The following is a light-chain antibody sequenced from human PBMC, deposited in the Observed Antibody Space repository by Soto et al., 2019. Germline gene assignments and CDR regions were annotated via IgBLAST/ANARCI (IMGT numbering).Light chain of an antibody. CDR2: DVS. V-gene: IGLV2-14*03. Sequence: QSALTQPASVSGSPGQSITISCTGSSSDVGGYNYVSWYQQHPGKAPKLMIYDVSNRPSGVSNRFSGSKSGNTASLTISGLQAEDESDYYCGSYTSSSTLEFSGGTKVTVL. J-gene: IGLJ3*02. CDR1: SSDVGGYNY. CDR3: GSYTSSSTLE.